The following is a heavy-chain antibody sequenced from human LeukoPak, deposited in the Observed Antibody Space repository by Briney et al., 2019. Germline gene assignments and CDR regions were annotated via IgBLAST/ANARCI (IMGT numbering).Heavy chain of an antibody. V-gene: IGHV3-23*01. J-gene: IGHJ4*02. CDR3: ARTVTTLYYFDY. CDR1: GFTFSSYA. Sequence: PGGSLRLSCAASGFTFSSYAMSWVRQAPGKGLEWVSAISGSGGSTCYADSVKGRFTISRDNSKNTLYLQMNSLRAEDTAVYYCARTVTTLYYFDYWGQGTLVTVSS. D-gene: IGHD4-17*01. CDR2: ISGSGGST.